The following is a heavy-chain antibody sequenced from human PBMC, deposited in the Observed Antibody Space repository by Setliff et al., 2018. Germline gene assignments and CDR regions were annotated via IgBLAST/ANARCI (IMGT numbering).Heavy chain of an antibody. CDR3: ARTGTYRYFDY. CDR1: GGSFSGYY. J-gene: IGHJ4*02. CDR2: INHSGST. V-gene: IGHV4-34*01. D-gene: IGHD1-26*01. Sequence: PSETLSLTCAVYGGSFSGYYWSWIRQPPGKGLEWIGEINHSGSTNYNPFLKSRVTISVDTSKNQFSLKLSSVTAADTAVYYCARTGTYRYFDYWSQGTLVTVSS.